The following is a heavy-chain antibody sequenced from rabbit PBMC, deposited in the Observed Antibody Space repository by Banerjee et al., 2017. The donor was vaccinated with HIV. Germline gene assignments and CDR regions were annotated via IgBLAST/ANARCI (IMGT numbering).Heavy chain of an antibody. V-gene: IGHV1S45*01. D-gene: IGHD6-1*01. CDR2: IHAGTSDDA. CDR3: ARCTYGYLGDTLITYGLDL. J-gene: IGHJ4*01. Sequence: QEQLEESGGDLVKPEGSLTLTCTASGFSFSSSYYMCWVRQAPGKGLEWIGCIHAGTSDDAYYASWAEGRFTGSKTSSTTVTLQLTSLTAADTAAYFCARCTYGYLGDTLITYGLDLWGPGTLVTVS. CDR1: GFSFSSSYY.